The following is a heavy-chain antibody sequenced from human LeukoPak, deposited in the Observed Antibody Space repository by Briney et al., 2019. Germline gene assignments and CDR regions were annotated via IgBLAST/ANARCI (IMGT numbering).Heavy chain of an antibody. J-gene: IGHJ4*02. CDR2: ISDGGDTT. Sequence: GGSLRLSCAAAGFTFSNNGMPCVRQAPGKGMEWVTGISDGGDTTYAAGSVKGRFTVSRDNSKNILYLQMNRLRAGDTAIYYCAKTQGFFDHWGQGSLVTVSS. CDR3: AKTQGFFDH. CDR1: GFTFSNNG. V-gene: IGHV3-23*01.